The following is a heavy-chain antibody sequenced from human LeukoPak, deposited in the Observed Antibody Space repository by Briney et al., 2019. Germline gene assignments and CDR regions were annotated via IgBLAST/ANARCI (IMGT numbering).Heavy chain of an antibody. D-gene: IGHD3-10*01. CDR2: ISWNSGSI. Sequence: PGGSLRLSCAASGFTFSSYAMSWVRQAPGKGLEWVSGISWNSGSIGYADSVKGRFTISRDNAKNSLYLQMNSLRAEDTALYYCAKDGSGSGRNWFDPWGQGTLVTVSS. J-gene: IGHJ5*02. CDR3: AKDGSGSGRNWFDP. V-gene: IGHV3-9*01. CDR1: GFTFSSYA.